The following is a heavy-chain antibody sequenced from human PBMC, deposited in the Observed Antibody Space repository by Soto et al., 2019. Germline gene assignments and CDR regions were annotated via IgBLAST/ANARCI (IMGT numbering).Heavy chain of an antibody. CDR2: IYYSGST. J-gene: IGHJ6*02. Sequence: SETLSLTCTVSGGSISSGGYYWSWIRQHPGKGLEWIGYIYYSGSTYYNPSLKSRVTISVDTSKNQFSLKLSSVTAADTAVYYCARDHTRKYYYYGMDAWGQGTTATVSS. D-gene: IGHD5-18*01. CDR3: ARDHTRKYYYYGMDA. CDR1: GGSISSGGYY. V-gene: IGHV4-31*03.